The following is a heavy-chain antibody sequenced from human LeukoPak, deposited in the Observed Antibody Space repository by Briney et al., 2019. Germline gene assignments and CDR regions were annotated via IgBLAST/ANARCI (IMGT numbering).Heavy chain of an antibody. CDR3: AELGITMIGGV. CDR1: GFTFKTYS. V-gene: IGHV3-48*04. CDR2: ISSSGSTI. Sequence: PGGSLRLSCAGSGFTFKTYSMNWVRQAPGKGLEWVSYISSSGSTIYYADSVKGRFTISRDNAKDSLYLQMNSLRAEDTAVYYCAELGITMIGGVWGKGTTVTISS. D-gene: IGHD3-10*02. J-gene: IGHJ6*04.